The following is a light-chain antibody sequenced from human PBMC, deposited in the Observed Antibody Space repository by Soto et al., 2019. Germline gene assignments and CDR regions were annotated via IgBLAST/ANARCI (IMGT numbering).Light chain of an antibody. CDR1: NSDIGVYDF. J-gene: IGLJ1*01. CDR3: KSYAGSNTYV. Sequence: QSVLTQPASVSGSPGQSITISCIGTNSDIGVYDFVSWYQHHPGKAPRLIIYEVAQRPSGVPDRFSGSKSGNTASLTVSGLQAADEADYFCKSYAGSNTYVFGSGTKV. CDR2: EVA. V-gene: IGLV2-8*01.